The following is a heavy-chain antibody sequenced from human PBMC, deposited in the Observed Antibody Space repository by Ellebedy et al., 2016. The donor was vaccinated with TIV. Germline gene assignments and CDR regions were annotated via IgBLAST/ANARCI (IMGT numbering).Heavy chain of an antibody. CDR1: GFTFSSYA. V-gene: IGHV3-30-3*01. CDR3: ARDPPDY. CDR2: ISYDGSNK. J-gene: IGHJ4*02. Sequence: GGSLRLXXAASGFTFSSYAMHWVRQAPGKGLEWVAVISYDGSNKYYADSVKGRFTISRDNSKNTLYLQMNSLRAEDTAVYYCARDPPDYWGQGTLVTVSS.